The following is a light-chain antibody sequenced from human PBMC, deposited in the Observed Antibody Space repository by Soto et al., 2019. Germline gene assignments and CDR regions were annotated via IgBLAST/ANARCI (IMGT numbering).Light chain of an antibody. CDR1: QSVGSN. CDR2: GAS. CDR3: QQYDNWRT. Sequence: EIVMTQSPATLSVSPGERATLSCRASQSVGSNLAWYQQKPGQAPRLLIYGASTRATGIPARFSGSGSGTESTLTISTLQSKDFAVYYCQQYDNWRTFGQGTKLDI. V-gene: IGKV3-15*01. J-gene: IGKJ2*01.